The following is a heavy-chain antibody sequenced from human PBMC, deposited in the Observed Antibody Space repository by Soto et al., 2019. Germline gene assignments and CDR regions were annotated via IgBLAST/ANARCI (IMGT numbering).Heavy chain of an antibody. V-gene: IGHV3-74*01. CDR3: AKVASGSYDWFDP. CDR1: KFSFSGYW. D-gene: IGHD1-26*01. CDR2: VNPDGSTT. Sequence: EVQLVESGGGLVQPGGSLRLSCAASKFSFSGYWMHWVRQAPGKGLMWVSRVNPDGSTTTYADSVMGRFTISRDNAKNTVFLQMNSLRADDTAVYYCAKVASGSYDWFDPWGQGTLVTVSS. J-gene: IGHJ5*02.